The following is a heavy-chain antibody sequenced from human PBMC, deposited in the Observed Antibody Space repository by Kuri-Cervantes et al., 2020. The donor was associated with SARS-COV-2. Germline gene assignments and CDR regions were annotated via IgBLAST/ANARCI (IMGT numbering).Heavy chain of an antibody. CDR1: GFTFSSYW. V-gene: IGHV3-7*01. J-gene: IGHJ4*02. CDR3: ASLGGTSWHDY. Sequence: GGSLRLSCAASGFTFSSYWMSWVRQAPGKGLEWVANIKQDGSEKYYVGSVKGRFTISRDNAKNSLYLQMNSLRAEDTAVYYCASLGGTSWHDYWGQGTLVTVSS. CDR2: IKQDGSEK. D-gene: IGHD2-2*01.